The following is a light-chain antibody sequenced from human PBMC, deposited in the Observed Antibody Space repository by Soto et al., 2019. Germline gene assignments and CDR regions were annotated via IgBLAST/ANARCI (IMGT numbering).Light chain of an antibody. V-gene: IGKV3-11*01. CDR1: QSVSSY. CDR3: QRRSNWPPYT. Sequence: EIVLTQSPATLSLSPGERATISCRASQSVSSYLAWYQQKPGQAPRLLIYDASNRATGIPARFSGSGSGTDFSLTISSLEPEDFAVYYCQRRSNWPPYTFGQGTKLEIK. J-gene: IGKJ2*01. CDR2: DAS.